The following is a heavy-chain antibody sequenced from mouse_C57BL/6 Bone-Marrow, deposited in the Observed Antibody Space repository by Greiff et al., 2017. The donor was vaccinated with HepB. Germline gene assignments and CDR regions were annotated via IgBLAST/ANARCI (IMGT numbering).Heavy chain of an antibody. CDR2: ISSGGSYT. CDR1: GFTFSSYG. D-gene: IGHD2-3*01. CDR3: ASNGYYGFYAMDY. J-gene: IGHJ4*01. Sequence: EVQRVESVGDLVKPGGSLKLSCAASGFTFSSYGMSWVRQTPDKRLAWVATISSGGSYTYYPDTVKGRFTISRDNAKNTLYLQMSSLKSEDTAMYYCASNGYYGFYAMDYWGQGTSVTVSS. V-gene: IGHV5-6*01.